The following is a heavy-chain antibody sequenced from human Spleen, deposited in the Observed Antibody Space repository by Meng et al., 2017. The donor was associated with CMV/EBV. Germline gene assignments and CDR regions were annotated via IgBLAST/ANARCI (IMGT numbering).Heavy chain of an antibody. CDR1: GFRFSSYG. Sequence: GESLKISCAASGFRFSSYGMHWVRQSPGKGLEWVAFIHFDGSNEKYGESLRGRFTISRDNSKKTVNLQMNSLRAEDTAVYYCAGQYSSSWLETQYYFDYWGQGTLVTVSS. CDR2: IHFDGSNE. D-gene: IGHD6-13*01. CDR3: AGQYSSSWLETQYYFDY. J-gene: IGHJ4*02. V-gene: IGHV3-30*02.